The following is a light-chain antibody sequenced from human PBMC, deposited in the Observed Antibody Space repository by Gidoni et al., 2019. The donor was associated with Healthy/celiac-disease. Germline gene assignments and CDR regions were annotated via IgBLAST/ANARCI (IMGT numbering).Light chain of an antibody. CDR3: QQYYSYPPT. V-gene: IGKV1-8*01. CDR2: AAS. CDR1: QAISSY. Sequence: AIRMPQSPSSLAASSGDRVTITCRASQAISSYLAWYQQKPGKAPKRLIYAASTLQSGVPSRFSGSGSGTDFTLTISCLQSEDIATYYCQQYYSYPPTFXXXTKVEIK. J-gene: IGKJ1*01.